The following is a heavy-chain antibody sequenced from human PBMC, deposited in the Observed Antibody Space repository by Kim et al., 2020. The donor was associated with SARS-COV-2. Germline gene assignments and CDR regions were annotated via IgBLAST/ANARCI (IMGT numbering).Heavy chain of an antibody. V-gene: IGHV3-48*02. J-gene: IGHJ6*02. CDR2: ISSSSSTI. D-gene: IGHD3-22*01. CDR3: ARDMVRRIMIVVVSHGMDV. Sequence: GGSLRLSCAASGFTFSSYSMNWVRQAPGKGLEWVSYISSSSSTIYYADSVKGRFTISRDNAKNSLYLQMNSLRDEDTAVYYCARDMVRRIMIVVVSHGMDVWGQGTTVTVSS. CDR1: GFTFSSYS.